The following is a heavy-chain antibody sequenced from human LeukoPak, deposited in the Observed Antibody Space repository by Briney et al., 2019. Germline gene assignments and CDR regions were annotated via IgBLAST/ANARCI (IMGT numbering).Heavy chain of an antibody. CDR1: GDFISSYY. CDR2: IYYSGST. D-gene: IGHD6-19*01. V-gene: IGHV4-59*01. J-gene: IGHJ4*02. CDR3: ARAAGWYYFDY. Sequence: SETLSLTCTVSGDFISSYYWSWIRQPPGKGLEWIGYIYYSGSTNYNPSLKSRVTISVDTSKNQFSLKLSSVTAADTAVYYCARAAGWYYFDYWGQGTLVTVSS.